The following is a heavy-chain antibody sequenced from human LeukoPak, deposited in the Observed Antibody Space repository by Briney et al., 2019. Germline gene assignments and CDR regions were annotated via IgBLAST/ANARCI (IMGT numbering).Heavy chain of an antibody. CDR1: GFTVSSYY. CDR3: AREQWLVPGYFDY. Sequence: PGGSLRLSCAASGFTVSSYYMSWVRQAPGKGLEWVSIIYSGDSTYYADFVKGRFTISRDNPKNTLYLQMNSLRAEDTAVYYCAREQWLVPGYFDYWGQGTLVTVSS. CDR2: IYSGDST. D-gene: IGHD6-19*01. V-gene: IGHV3-53*01. J-gene: IGHJ4*02.